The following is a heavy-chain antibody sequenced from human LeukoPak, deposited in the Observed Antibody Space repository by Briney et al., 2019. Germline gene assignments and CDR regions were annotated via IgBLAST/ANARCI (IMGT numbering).Heavy chain of an antibody. CDR2: IKSKTDGETT. CDR3: TTETQEFDY. V-gene: IGHV3-15*01. Sequence: PGGSLRLSCVDSGFTFTNAWMSWVRQAPGKGLEWIGRIKSKTDGETTNYAEPVRGRFTISRDDSKSAVYLQMNSLKTEDTAVYYCTTETQEFDYWGQGTLVTVSS. CDR1: GFTFTNAW. J-gene: IGHJ4*02.